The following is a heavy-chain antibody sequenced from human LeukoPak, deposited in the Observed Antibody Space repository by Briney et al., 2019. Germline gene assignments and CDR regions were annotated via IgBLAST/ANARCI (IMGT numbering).Heavy chain of an antibody. J-gene: IGHJ3*02. CDR3: ASAKSVTMVRRRERGGAFDI. Sequence: SEPLALTCAVYGGSFSGYYWSWIRQPPGKGLEWTGEINHSGSTNYNPSLKSRVTVSVDTSKNHFSLKLSSVTAADTAVYYCASAKSVTMVRRRERGGAFDIWGQGTMVTVSS. D-gene: IGHD3-10*01. V-gene: IGHV4-34*01. CDR2: INHSGST. CDR1: GGSFSGYY.